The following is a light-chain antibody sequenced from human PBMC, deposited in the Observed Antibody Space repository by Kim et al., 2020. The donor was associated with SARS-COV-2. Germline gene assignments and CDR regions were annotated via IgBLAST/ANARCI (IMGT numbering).Light chain of an antibody. CDR2: DVS. Sequence: QSALTQPASMSGSPGQSITISCAGTSSDVGAYKYVSWYQQHPGKAPKLLIYDVSDRPSGVSNRFSGSKSDNTASLTISGLQAEDEADYYCTSYTSSSTYVFGTGTKVTVL. J-gene: IGLJ1*01. CDR1: SSDVGAYKY. V-gene: IGLV2-14*03. CDR3: TSYTSSSTYV.